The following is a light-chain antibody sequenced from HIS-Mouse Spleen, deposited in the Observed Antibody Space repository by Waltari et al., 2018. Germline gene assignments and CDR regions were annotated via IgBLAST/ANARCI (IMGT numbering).Light chain of an antibody. Sequence: QSVLTPPPSASATPGPPATSSCSAISHHLRRYFFNWYQQLPGTAARHRIYRNNQRHSGVPDRFSGSKSGTSASLAISGLRSEDEADYYCAAWDDSLSGPVFGGGTKLTGL. CDR1: SHHLRRYF. CDR3: AAWDDSLSGPV. J-gene: IGLJ3*02. V-gene: IGLV1-47*01. CDR2: RNN.